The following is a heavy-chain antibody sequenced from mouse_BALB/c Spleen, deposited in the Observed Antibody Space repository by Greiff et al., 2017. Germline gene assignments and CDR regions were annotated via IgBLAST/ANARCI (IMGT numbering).Heavy chain of an antibody. D-gene: IGHD2-4*01. CDR3: ARVYDYDGVAY. J-gene: IGHJ3*01. V-gene: IGHV3-2*02. CDR1: GYSITSDYA. Sequence: DVQLQESGPGLVKPSQSLSLTCTVTGYSITSDYAWNWIRQFPGNKLEWMGYISYSGSTSYNPSLKSRISITRDTSKNQFFLQLNSVTTEDTATYYCARVYDYDGVAYWGQGTLVTVSA. CDR2: ISYSGST.